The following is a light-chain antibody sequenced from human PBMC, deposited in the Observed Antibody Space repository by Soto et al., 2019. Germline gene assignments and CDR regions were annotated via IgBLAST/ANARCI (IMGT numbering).Light chain of an antibody. Sequence: EIVMTQSPATLSVSPGERATLSCRASQSVSSDFAWYQQKPGQAPRLLIYGASSRATGIPARFSGSGSGTEFTLTISSLQSEDFAVYYCQQYNQWPPWTFGQGTKVDI. J-gene: IGKJ1*01. CDR1: QSVSSD. CDR3: QQYNQWPPWT. CDR2: GAS. V-gene: IGKV3-15*01.